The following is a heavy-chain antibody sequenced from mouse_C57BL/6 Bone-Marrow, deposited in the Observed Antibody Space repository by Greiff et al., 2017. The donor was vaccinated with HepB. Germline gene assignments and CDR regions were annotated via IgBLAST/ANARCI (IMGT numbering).Heavy chain of an antibody. CDR2: IYPRSGNT. Sequence: VQLQQSGAELARPGASVKLSCKASGYTFTSYGISWVKQRTGQGLEWIGEIYPRSGNTYYNEKFKGKATLTADKSSSTAYMELRSLTSEDSAVYFCARKEDYYSNYVYWGQVTSVTVSS. V-gene: IGHV1-81*01. J-gene: IGHJ4*01. CDR3: ARKEDYYSNYVY. CDR1: GYTFTSYG. D-gene: IGHD2-5*01.